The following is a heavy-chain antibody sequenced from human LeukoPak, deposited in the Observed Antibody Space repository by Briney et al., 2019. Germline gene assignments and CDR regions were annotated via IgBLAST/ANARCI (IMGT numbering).Heavy chain of an antibody. CDR2: IIPVFGTS. D-gene: IGHD2-2*02. CDR1: GGTFSSYA. CDR3: ARVTGGRYCSTTSCYMRGWFDP. V-gene: IGHV1-69*13. Sequence: ASVKVSCKASGGTFSSYAISWVRQAPGQGLEWMGGIIPVFGTSNYVQKFQGRVTITADESTRTAYMELSSLRSEDTAVYYCARVTGGRYCSTTSCYMRGWFDPWGQGTLVTVSS. J-gene: IGHJ5*02.